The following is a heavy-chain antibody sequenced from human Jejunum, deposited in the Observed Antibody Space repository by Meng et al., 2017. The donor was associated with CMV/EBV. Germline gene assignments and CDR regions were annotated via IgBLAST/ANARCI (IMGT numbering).Heavy chain of an antibody. CDR1: GFTVSTNY. CDR2: IFSDGRT. CDR3: TTFTAATGSVDY. V-gene: IGHV3-66*01. Sequence: EVQLVGVGGGLVQPGGSLRLSCAASGFTVSTNYMSWVRQAPGKGLEWVSVIFSDGRTNYADFVKGRFSISRDNSKNTLYLQMNSLRAEDTAVYYCTTFTAATGSVDYWGQGTLVTVSS. D-gene: IGHD6-13*01. J-gene: IGHJ4*02.